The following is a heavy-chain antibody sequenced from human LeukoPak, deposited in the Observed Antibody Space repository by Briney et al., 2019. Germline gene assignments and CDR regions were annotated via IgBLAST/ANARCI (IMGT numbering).Heavy chain of an antibody. Sequence: ASVKVSCKASGYTFTSYAMHWVRQAPGQRLEWMGWINAGNGNTKYSQKFQGRVTITADESTSTAYMELSSLRSEDTAVYYCARDWVVPAAMYYWGQGTLVTVSS. V-gene: IGHV1-3*01. CDR2: INAGNGNT. D-gene: IGHD2-2*01. J-gene: IGHJ4*02. CDR1: GYTFTSYA. CDR3: ARDWVVPAAMYY.